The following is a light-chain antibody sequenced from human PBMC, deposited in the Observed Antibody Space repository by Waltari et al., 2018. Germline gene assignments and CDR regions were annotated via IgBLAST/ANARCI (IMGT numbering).Light chain of an antibody. Sequence: DIQMTQSPSSLSASVRDRVSITCRASQNIDNYLNWYQQKPGKAPKLLIYAASTLQSGVPSRFSGSGSGTEFTLTISSLQPEDFANYYCQQSYSISLTFGGGTRVEIK. CDR2: AAS. CDR1: QNIDNY. CDR3: QQSYSISLT. V-gene: IGKV1-39*01. J-gene: IGKJ4*01.